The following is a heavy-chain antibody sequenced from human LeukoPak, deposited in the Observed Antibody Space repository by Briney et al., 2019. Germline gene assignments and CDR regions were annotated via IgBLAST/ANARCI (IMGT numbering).Heavy chain of an antibody. J-gene: IGHJ4*02. CDR3: AKDFMGTGTIDY. CDR2: ISYDGSNK. V-gene: IGHV3-30-3*01. D-gene: IGHD1/OR15-1a*01. CDR1: GFTFSSYA. Sequence: GRSLRLSCAASGFTFSSYAMHWVRQAPGKGLEWVAVISYDGSNKYYADSVKGRFTISRDNSKNTLYLQMNSLRAEDTAVYYCAKDFMGTGTIDYWGQGTLVTVSS.